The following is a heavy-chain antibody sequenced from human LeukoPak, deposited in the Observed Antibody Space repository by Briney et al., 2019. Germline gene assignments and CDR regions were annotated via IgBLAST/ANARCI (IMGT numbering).Heavy chain of an antibody. D-gene: IGHD3-3*01. Sequence: PSETLSLTCAVYGGSFSGYYWSWIRQPPGKGLEWIGEINHGGSTNYNPSLKSRVTISVDTSKNQFSLKLSSVTAADTAVYYCARGVAGSRYYDFWSGLRAKNWFDPWGQGTLVTVSS. J-gene: IGHJ5*02. CDR3: ARGVAGSRYYDFWSGLRAKNWFDP. CDR2: INHGGST. V-gene: IGHV4-34*01. CDR1: GGSFSGYY.